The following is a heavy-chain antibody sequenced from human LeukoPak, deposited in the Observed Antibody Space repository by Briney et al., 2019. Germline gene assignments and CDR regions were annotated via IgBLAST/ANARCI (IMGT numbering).Heavy chain of an antibody. CDR1: GFTFSSYG. CDR3: AKFLSGSSLHY. V-gene: IGHV3-30*18. D-gene: IGHD3-3*01. Sequence: GRSLRLSCAASGFTFSSYGMHWVRQAPGKGLEWVAVISYDGSNKYYADSVKGRFTISRDNSKNTLYLQMNSLRADDTAVYYCAKFLSGSSLHYWGPGTLVTVSS. J-gene: IGHJ4*02. CDR2: ISYDGSNK.